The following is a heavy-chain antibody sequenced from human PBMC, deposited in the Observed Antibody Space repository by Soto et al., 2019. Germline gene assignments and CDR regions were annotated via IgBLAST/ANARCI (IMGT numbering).Heavy chain of an antibody. J-gene: IGHJ6*02. V-gene: IGHV4-39*01. CDR1: GGSISSSSYY. CDR3: ASSSLRYFDWPYSGGGMDV. D-gene: IGHD3-9*01. Sequence: PSETLSLTCTVSGGSISSSSYYRGWIRQPPWKGLEWIGSIYYSGSTYYNPSLKSRVTISVDTSKNQFSLKLSSVTAADTAVYYCASSSLRYFDWPYSGGGMDVWGQGTTVTVSS. CDR2: IYYSGST.